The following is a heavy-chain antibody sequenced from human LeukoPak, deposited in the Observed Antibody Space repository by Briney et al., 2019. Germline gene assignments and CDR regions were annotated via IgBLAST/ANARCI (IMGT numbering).Heavy chain of an antibody. Sequence: ASVKVSCKASGYTFTSYGISWVRQAPGQGLEWMGWIGAYNGNTNYAQKLQGRVTMTTDTSTSTAYMELRSLRSDDTAVYYCAREYDQLQDIVVLDYWGQGTLVTVSS. D-gene: IGHD2-2*01. CDR1: GYTFTSYG. CDR2: IGAYNGNT. J-gene: IGHJ4*02. CDR3: AREYDQLQDIVVLDY. V-gene: IGHV1-18*04.